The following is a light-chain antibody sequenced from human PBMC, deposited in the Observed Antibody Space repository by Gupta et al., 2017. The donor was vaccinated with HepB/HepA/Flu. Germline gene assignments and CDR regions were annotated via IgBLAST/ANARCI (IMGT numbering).Light chain of an antibody. CDR2: YKSDSDK. CDR1: SGLNVGPYR. Sequence: QAVLTQPSSLFASPGASASLTCTLRSGLNVGPYRIDWYQQRPGSPPQYLLRYKSDSDKQQGSGVPSRFSGSKDASANAGILLISWLQSEDEADYYCMIWHSSAWVFGGGTKLTVL. J-gene: IGLJ3*02. CDR3: MIWHSSAWV. V-gene: IGLV5-45*02.